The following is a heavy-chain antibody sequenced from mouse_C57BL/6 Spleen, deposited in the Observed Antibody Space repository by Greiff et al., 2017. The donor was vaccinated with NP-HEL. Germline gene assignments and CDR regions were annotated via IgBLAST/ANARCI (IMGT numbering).Heavy chain of an antibody. J-gene: IGHJ2*01. D-gene: IGHD2-4*01. CDR1: GFTFSSYG. Sequence: EVNLVESGGDLVKPGGSLKLSCAASGFTFSSYGMSWVRQTPDKRLEWVATISSGGSYTYYPDSVKGRFTISRDNAKNTLYLQMSSLKSEDTAMYYCARGGIYYDYGTYFDYWGQGTTLTVSS. CDR3: ARGGIYYDYGTYFDY. CDR2: ISSGGSYT. V-gene: IGHV5-6*01.